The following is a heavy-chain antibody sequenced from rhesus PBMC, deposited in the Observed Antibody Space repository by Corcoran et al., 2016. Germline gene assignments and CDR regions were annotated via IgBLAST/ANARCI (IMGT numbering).Heavy chain of an antibody. D-gene: IGHD6-13*01. CDR1: GGSISDDDY. CDR2: IYGRDGST. J-gene: IGHJ4*01. CDR3: ARGLLYIAAAY. V-gene: IGHV4-106*01. Sequence: QVQLQGSGPGLVKPSETLSLSCAVSGGSISDDDYWNWIRQPPGKGLEWIGYIYGRDGSTNYNPSLKNRVTISIDTSKNHFSLKLNSVTAADTAVYYCARGLLYIAAAYWGQGVLVTVSS.